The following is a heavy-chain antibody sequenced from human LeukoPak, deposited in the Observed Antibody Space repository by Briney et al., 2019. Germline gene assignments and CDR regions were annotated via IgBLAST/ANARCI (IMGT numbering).Heavy chain of an antibody. D-gene: IGHD2-8*01. CDR2: ISGSGGST. J-gene: IGHJ4*02. Sequence: PGGSLRLSCAASGFTFSSYAMSWVRQAPGKGLEWVSAISGSGGSTYYADSVKGRFTISRDNSKNTLYLQMNSLRAEDTAVYYCAKTRGIVLMVYAIPRSPIDYWGQGTLVTVSS. CDR3: AKTRGIVLMVYAIPRSPIDY. V-gene: IGHV3-23*01. CDR1: GFTFSSYA.